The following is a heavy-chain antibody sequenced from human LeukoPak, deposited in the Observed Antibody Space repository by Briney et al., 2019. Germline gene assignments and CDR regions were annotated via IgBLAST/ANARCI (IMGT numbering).Heavy chain of an antibody. J-gene: IGHJ4*02. D-gene: IGHD2-15*01. Sequence: SETLSLTCAVYGVSFSGYYWSWIRQPPGKGLEWIGEINHSGSTNYNPSLKSRVTISVDTSKNQFSLKLSSVTAADTAVYYCARAKIFCSGGSCYSEGFDHWGQGTLVTVSS. CDR2: INHSGST. V-gene: IGHV4-34*01. CDR1: GVSFSGYY. CDR3: ARAKIFCSGGSCYSEGFDH.